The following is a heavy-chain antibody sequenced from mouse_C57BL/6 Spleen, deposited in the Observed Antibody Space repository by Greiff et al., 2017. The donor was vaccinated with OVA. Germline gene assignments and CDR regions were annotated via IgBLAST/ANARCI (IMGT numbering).Heavy chain of an antibody. Sequence: QVQLQQSGAELVKPGASVKLSCKASGYTFTSYWMHWVKQRPGQGLEWIGMIHPNSGSTNYNEKFKSKATLTVDKSSSTAYMQLSSLTSEDSAVYYCAGGTAQATNPFDYWGQGTTLTVSS. CDR2: IHPNSGST. V-gene: IGHV1-64*01. J-gene: IGHJ2*01. D-gene: IGHD3-2*02. CDR3: AGGTAQATNPFDY. CDR1: GYTFTSYW.